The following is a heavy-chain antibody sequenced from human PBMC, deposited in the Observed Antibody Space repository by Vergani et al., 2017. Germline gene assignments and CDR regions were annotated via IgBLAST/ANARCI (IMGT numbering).Heavy chain of an antibody. CDR3: ARGVVVVPAALRCGGRLYYSYMDV. J-gene: IGHJ6*03. CDR2: IIPICGKA. D-gene: IGHD2-2*01. Sequence: QGQLVQSGAEVKKPGSSVKVSCKASGGTFSSYAISWVRQAPGQGLEWMGGIIPICGKANYAQKFQGRVTITADDSTSTAYMELSSLRSEDTAVYYCARGVVVVPAALRCGGRLYYSYMDVWGKGTTVTVSS. V-gene: IGHV1-69*01. CDR1: GGTFSSYA.